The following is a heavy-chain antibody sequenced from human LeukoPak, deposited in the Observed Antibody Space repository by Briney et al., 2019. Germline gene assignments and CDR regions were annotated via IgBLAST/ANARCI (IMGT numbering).Heavy chain of an antibody. CDR1: GGSFSGYY. J-gene: IGHJ3*02. D-gene: IGHD3-10*01. CDR2: INHSGST. V-gene: IGHV4-34*01. CDR3: ASRARITMVRGVSNAFDI. Sequence: SETLSLTCAVYGGSFSGYYWSWIRQPPGKGLEWIGEINHSGSTNYNPSLKSRVTISVDTSKNQFSLKLSSVTAADTAVYYCASRARITMVRGVSNAFDIWGQGTMVTVSS.